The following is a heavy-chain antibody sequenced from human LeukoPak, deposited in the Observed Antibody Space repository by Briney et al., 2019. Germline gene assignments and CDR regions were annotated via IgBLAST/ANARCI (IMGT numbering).Heavy chain of an antibody. CDR3: AKDPQGD. CDR2: ISGSGGST. Sequence: GGSLRLSCAASGFTFSNNAMSWVRQAAGKGLEWVSAISGSGGSTYYADSVKGRFSISRDNSKNTLYLQMNSLRAGDTAVYYCAKDPQGDWGQGTLVTVSS. J-gene: IGHJ4*02. D-gene: IGHD3-16*01. CDR1: GFTFSNNA. V-gene: IGHV3-23*01.